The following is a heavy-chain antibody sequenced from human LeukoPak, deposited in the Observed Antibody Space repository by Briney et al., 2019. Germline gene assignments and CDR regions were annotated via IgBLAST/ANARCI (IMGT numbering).Heavy chain of an antibody. CDR1: GFTFSSYS. J-gene: IGHJ4*02. D-gene: IGHD3-9*01. V-gene: IGHV3-21*01. CDR2: ITSSSSHI. CDR3: ARVRLVTDY. Sequence: GGSLRLSCAASGFTFSSYSMNWVRQAPGKGLEWVPSITSSSSHIYYADSVKGRFTISRDNAKNSLYLQMNSLRAEDTAVYYCARVRLVTDYWGQGTLVTVSS.